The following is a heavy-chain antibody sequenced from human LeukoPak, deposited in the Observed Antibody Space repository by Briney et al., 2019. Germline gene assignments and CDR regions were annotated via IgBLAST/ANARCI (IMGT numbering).Heavy chain of an antibody. CDR1: GGSISSGGYY. Sequence: PSETLSLTCTVSGGSISSGGYYWSWIRQHPGTGLEWIGYIYYSGSTYYNPSLKSRVTISVDTSKNQFSLKLSSVTAADTAVYYCASNRLQDAFDIWGQGTMVTVSS. J-gene: IGHJ3*02. CDR2: IYYSGST. D-gene: IGHD5-24*01. CDR3: ASNRLQDAFDI. V-gene: IGHV4-31*03.